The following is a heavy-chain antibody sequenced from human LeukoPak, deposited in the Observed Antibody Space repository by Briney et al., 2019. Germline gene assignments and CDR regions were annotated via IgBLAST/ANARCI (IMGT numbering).Heavy chain of an antibody. CDR2: ISAYNGNT. J-gene: IGHJ3*02. Sequence: ASVKVSCKASGYTFTSYGISWVRQAPGQGLEWMGWISAYNGNTNYAQKLQGRVTMTTDTSTSTAYMELRSLRSDDTAVYYCARGAGVVPAATDAFDIWGQGTMVTVSS. CDR3: ARGAGVVPAATDAFDI. V-gene: IGHV1-18*01. CDR1: GYTFTSYG. D-gene: IGHD2-2*01.